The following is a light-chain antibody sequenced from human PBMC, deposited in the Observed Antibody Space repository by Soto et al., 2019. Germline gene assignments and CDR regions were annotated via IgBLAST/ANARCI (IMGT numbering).Light chain of an antibody. CDR2: ASS. Sequence: DIQMPQSPSSLSASVGDRVTITCRASQSISNYLNWYQQKPGKAPKLLIYASSNLQSGVPSRFSGSGSGTDFTLTISSLQPEDFATYYCQQSYSTPRTFGQGTKVEIK. CDR3: QQSYSTPRT. V-gene: IGKV1-39*01. J-gene: IGKJ1*01. CDR1: QSISNY.